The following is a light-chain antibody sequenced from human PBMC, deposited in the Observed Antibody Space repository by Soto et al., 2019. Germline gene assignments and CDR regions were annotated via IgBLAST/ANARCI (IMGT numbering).Light chain of an antibody. V-gene: IGKV3D-20*01. CDR1: QSVSSY. CDR2: DSS. Sequence: IVLTQSPATLSLSPGERATLSCGASQSVSSYLAWYQQKPGLAPRLVIYDSSIRATGIPDRFSGSGSGTDFTLTISRLEPEDFAMYFCQQYGNSPQITFDQGTRLDFK. J-gene: IGKJ5*01. CDR3: QQYGNSPQIT.